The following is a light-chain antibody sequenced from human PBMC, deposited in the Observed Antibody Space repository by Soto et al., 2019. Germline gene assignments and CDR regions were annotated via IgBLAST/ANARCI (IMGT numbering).Light chain of an antibody. Sequence: QSVLTQSPSASASLGASVKLTCTLSSGHSSYAIAWHQQQPEKGPRYLMKLNSDGSHNKGDGIPDRFSGSSSGAERYLTISSLQSEDEADYYCQTWGTGIQDVVFGGGTKVTVL. CDR3: QTWGTGIQDVV. J-gene: IGLJ2*01. V-gene: IGLV4-69*01. CDR2: LNSDGSH. CDR1: SGHSSYA.